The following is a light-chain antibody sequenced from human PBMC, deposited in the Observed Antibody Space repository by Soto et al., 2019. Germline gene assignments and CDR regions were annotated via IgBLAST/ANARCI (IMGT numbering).Light chain of an antibody. V-gene: IGKV1-33*01. Sequence: DIRMTQSPSSLSASVGDRVTITCQASQYISNYLNWYQQKPGKAPRLLIYDASNLETGVPSRFSGSGSGTDFTFTISSLQPEDDATYYCQQYDNLPLTFGPGTKVDIE. CDR1: QYISNY. J-gene: IGKJ3*01. CDR2: DAS. CDR3: QQYDNLPLT.